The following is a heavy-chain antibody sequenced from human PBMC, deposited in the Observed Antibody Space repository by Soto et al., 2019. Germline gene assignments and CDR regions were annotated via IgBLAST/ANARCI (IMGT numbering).Heavy chain of an antibody. Sequence: GGSLRLSCVTSGFTFSRNTMNWVRQAPGKGLEWVASITSSGSYVYYADSVKGRFSASRDNAKNSLSLQMDSLRPDDTAIYFCVKDEGIEAMDVWGQGATVTVSS. D-gene: IGHD3-3*02. CDR3: VKDEGIEAMDV. V-gene: IGHV3-21*01. J-gene: IGHJ6*02. CDR1: GFTFSRNT. CDR2: ITSSGSYV.